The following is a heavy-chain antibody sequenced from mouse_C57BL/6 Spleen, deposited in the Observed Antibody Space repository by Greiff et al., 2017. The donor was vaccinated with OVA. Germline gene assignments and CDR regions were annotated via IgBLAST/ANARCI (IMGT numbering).Heavy chain of an antibody. Sequence: QVQLKESGAELVKPGASVKLSCKASGYTFTSYWMHWVKQRPGQGLEWIGMIHPNSGSTNYNEKFKSKATLTVDKSSSTAYMQLSSLTSEDSAVYYCARGYSNYDWYFDVWGTGTTVTVSS. CDR3: ARGYSNYDWYFDV. CDR1: GYTFTSYW. J-gene: IGHJ1*03. V-gene: IGHV1-64*01. D-gene: IGHD2-5*01. CDR2: IHPNSGST.